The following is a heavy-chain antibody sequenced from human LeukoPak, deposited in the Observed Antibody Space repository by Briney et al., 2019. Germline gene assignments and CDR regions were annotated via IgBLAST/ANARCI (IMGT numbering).Heavy chain of an antibody. CDR1: GFTFSTYW. D-gene: IGHD3-10*01. Sequence: GGSLRLSCAVSGFTFSTYWMSGVRQAPGKGLEWVANIKTDGSEKYYVDSVKGRFTISRDNAKNSLYLQMNSLRAEDTAVYYCARDWNGSGSPNDFWGQGTLVTVSS. CDR3: ARDWNGSGSPNDF. J-gene: IGHJ4*02. CDR2: IKTDGSEK. V-gene: IGHV3-7*01.